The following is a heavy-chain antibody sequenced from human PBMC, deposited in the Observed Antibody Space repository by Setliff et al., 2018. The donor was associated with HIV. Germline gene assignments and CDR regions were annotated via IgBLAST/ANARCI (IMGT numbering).Heavy chain of an antibody. CDR2: IYYGSRT. J-gene: IGHJ4*02. CDR1: GGPISGYY. D-gene: IGHD3-22*01. CDR3: ARLYYDSNGSFDS. Sequence: SETLSLTCAVSGGPISGYYWNWIRQPPGKGLEWIGFIYYGSRTNYSPSLKSRVTISADTSKNQFPLNLSSVTAADTAIYYCARLYYDSNGSFDSWGQGILVTVSS. V-gene: IGHV4-59*08.